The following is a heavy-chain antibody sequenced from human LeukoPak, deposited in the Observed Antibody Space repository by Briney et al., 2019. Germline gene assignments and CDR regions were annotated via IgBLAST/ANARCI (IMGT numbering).Heavy chain of an antibody. J-gene: IGHJ4*02. D-gene: IGHD3-22*01. Sequence: GGSLRLSCAASRFTFSSYAMHWVRQAPGKGLEWVSGISGSGDNTYYADSVKGRFTISRDNSKNTLYVQVNSLGTEDTAAYYCAKGSYYDSSGSFYFDYWGQGTLVTVSS. CDR1: RFTFSSYA. CDR2: ISGSGDNT. CDR3: AKGSYYDSSGSFYFDY. V-gene: IGHV3-23*01.